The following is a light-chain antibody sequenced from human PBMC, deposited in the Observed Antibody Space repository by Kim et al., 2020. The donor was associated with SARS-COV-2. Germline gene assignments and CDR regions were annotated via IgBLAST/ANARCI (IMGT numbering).Light chain of an antibody. CDR2: QDS. V-gene: IGLV3-1*01. CDR1: KLGDKY. CDR3: QAWDSSTADVV. Sequence: SPGQTASITCSGDKLGDKYACWYQQKPGQSPLLVIYQDSKRPSGIPERFSGSNSGNTATLTISGTQAMDEADYYCQAWDSSTADVVFGGGTQLTVL. J-gene: IGLJ2*01.